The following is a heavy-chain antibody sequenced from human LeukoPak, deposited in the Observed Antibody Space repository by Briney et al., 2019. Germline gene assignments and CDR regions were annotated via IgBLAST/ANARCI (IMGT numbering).Heavy chain of an antibody. J-gene: IGHJ3*02. CDR3: ARDYATLNAFDI. V-gene: IGHV4-59*01. CDR2: IYYSGST. D-gene: IGHD3-16*01. Sequence: SETLSLTCTVSGGSISSYYWSWIRQPPGKGLEWIGCIYYSGSTNYNPSLKSRVTISVDTSKNQFSLKLSSVTAADTAVYYCARDYATLNAFDIWGQGTMVTVSS. CDR1: GGSISSYY.